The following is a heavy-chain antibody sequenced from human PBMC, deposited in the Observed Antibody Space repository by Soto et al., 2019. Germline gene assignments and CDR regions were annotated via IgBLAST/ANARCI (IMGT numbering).Heavy chain of an antibody. V-gene: IGHV3-30*03. CDR2: ISYDSTKT. CDR3: ARTRSAWSDFHYYALDV. Sequence: QVQLVESGGGVVQPGRSLRLSCAASGFTFNSYGMHWVRQGPGNGLEWVAFISYDSTKTYYADSVKGRFTISRDNSNSARYVQMNSLTGEATAVYYCARTRSAWSDFHYYALDVWGQGTTVTVSS. D-gene: IGHD1-26*01. CDR1: GFTFNSYG. J-gene: IGHJ6*02.